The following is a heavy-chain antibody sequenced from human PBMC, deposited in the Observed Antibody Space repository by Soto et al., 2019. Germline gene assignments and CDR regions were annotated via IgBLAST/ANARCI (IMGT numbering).Heavy chain of an antibody. D-gene: IGHD3-3*01. CDR2: ISSSSSYI. CDR3: ARDGYDFWSGYSRAIDY. V-gene: IGHV3-21*01. J-gene: IGHJ4*02. Sequence: EVQLVESGGGLVKPGGSLRLSCAASGFTLSNYSMNWVRQAPGKGLEWVSFISSSSSYIYYADSVKGRFTISRDNAKNSLYLQMNSLRAEDTAVYYCARDGYDFWSGYSRAIDYWGQGTLVTVSS. CDR1: GFTLSNYS.